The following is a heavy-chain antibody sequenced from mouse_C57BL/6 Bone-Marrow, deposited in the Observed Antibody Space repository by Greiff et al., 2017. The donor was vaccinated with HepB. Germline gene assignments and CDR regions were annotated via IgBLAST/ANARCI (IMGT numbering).Heavy chain of an antibody. Sequence: EVQVVESGGGLVKPGGSLKLSCAASGFTFSSYAMSWVRQTPEKRLEWVATISDGGSYTYYPDNVKGRFTISRDNAKNNLYLQMSQLKSEDTAMYYCARVVYYGDYAMDYWGQGTSVTVSS. D-gene: IGHD1-1*01. CDR3: ARVVYYGDYAMDY. CDR2: ISDGGSYT. CDR1: GFTFSSYA. V-gene: IGHV5-4*01. J-gene: IGHJ4*01.